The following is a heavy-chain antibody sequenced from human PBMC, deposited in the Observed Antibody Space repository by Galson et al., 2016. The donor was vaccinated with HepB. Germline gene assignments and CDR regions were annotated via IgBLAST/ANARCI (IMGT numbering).Heavy chain of an antibody. V-gene: IGHV1-3*01. CDR2: ISGGNGNP. CDR3: ATRYYGIWH. CDR1: GYTFTSST. D-gene: IGHD3-9*01. J-gene: IGHJ4*02. Sequence: SVKVSCKASGYTFTSSTIHWVRLAPGQRLEWMGCISGGNGNPRYSQNFQDIVTIPRDTSASTAYMELRSRRSEDTAVYYCATRYYGIWHWGQGTLVTVSS.